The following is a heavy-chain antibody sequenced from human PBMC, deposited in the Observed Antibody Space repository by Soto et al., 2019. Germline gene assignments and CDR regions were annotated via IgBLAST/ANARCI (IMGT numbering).Heavy chain of an antibody. D-gene: IGHD3-16*01. CDR3: ARALKGGWFDP. Sequence: SETLSLTCTVSGGSISSYYWSWIRQPPGKGLEWIGYIYYSGSTNYNPSLKSRATISVDTSKNQFSLKLSSVTAADTAVYYCARALKGGWFDPWGQGTLVTVSS. V-gene: IGHV4-59*01. CDR1: GGSISSYY. CDR2: IYYSGST. J-gene: IGHJ5*02.